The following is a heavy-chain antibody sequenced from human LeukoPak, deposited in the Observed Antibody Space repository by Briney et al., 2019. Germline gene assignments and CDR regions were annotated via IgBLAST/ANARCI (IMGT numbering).Heavy chain of an antibody. J-gene: IGHJ5*02. CDR3: VKDRSIAARRWGNWFDP. D-gene: IGHD6-6*01. CDR2: ISGSGAMT. V-gene: IGHV3-23*01. Sequence: GGSLRLSCAASGFTLSNHAMIWVRQAPGKGLEWVSSISGSGAMTYYADSVKGRFTISRDNAMDRLYLQMNSLRADDTAVYYCVKDRSIAARRWGNWFDPWGQGTLVTVSS. CDR1: GFTLSNHA.